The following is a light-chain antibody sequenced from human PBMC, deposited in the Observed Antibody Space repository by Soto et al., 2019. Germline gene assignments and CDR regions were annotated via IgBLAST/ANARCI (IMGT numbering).Light chain of an antibody. CDR1: SSDVGGYNS. CDR3: CSYAGSYNYV. J-gene: IGLJ1*01. V-gene: IGLV2-11*01. Sequence: QSALTQPRSVSGSPGQSVTISCTGTSSDVGGYNSVSWYQHHPGKAPKVIIYDVTKGPSGVPDRFSGSKSGNTASLTISGLQAEDEADYYCCSYAGSYNYVFGSGTKVTVL. CDR2: DVT.